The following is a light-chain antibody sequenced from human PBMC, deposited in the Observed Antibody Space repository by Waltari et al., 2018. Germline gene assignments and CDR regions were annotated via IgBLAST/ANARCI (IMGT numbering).Light chain of an antibody. CDR2: GST. J-gene: IGLJ3*02. V-gene: IGLV1-40*01. Sequence: HSVLTQPPSVSGAPGQRVTISCTGSGSNIGAGYAVHWYQQLPRAAPKLLIYGSTTRPLGVPDRFFGSTSGTSASLTITGLQAEDEADYYCQSYDTSLSVVFGGGTKLTVL. CDR3: QSYDTSLSVV. CDR1: GSNIGAGYA.